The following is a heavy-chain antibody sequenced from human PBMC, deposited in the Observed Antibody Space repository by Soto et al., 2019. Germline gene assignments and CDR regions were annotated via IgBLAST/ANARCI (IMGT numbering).Heavy chain of an antibody. CDR3: VKDDGGYPSTAPH. Sequence: EVQLLESGGGLVQPGGSLRLSCAASGITISNYPMSWVRQAPGKGLDWVPGISGRGDRTYYADSAKGRFSISKDISKNSLSLQLDSLGVEDTVVYFCVKDDGGYPSTAPHWGQGTLVTVSS. J-gene: IGHJ4*02. CDR2: ISGRGDRT. CDR1: GITISNYP. D-gene: IGHD3-22*01. V-gene: IGHV3-23*01.